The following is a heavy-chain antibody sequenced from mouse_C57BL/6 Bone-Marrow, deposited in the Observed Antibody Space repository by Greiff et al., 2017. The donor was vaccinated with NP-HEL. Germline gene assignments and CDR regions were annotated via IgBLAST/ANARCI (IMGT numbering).Heavy chain of an antibody. J-gene: IGHJ4*01. Sequence: VQLQESGAELVRPGTSVKVSCKASGYAFTNYLIEWVKQRPGQGLEWIGVINPGSGGTNYNEKFKGKATLTADKSSSTAYMQLSSLTSEDSAVYFCARGGLRSFGDYWGQGTSVTVSS. CDR1: GYAFTNYL. CDR2: INPGSGGT. CDR3: ARGGLRSFGDY. V-gene: IGHV1-54*01.